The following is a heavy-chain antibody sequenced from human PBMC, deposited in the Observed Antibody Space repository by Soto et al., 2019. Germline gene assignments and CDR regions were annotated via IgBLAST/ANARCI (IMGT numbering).Heavy chain of an antibody. CDR2: IYNGGGT. CDR3: ARVAGNPWNPPKGFDM. CDR1: GFTVSSNY. D-gene: IGHD1-1*01. Sequence: SGGSLRLSCAASGFTVSSNYMSWVRQAPGKGLEWVSVIYNGGGTYYADSVKGRFTLSRDNSKNTLYLQMNNLRAEDTAVYYCARVAGNPWNPPKGFDMWGQGPIVTVS. V-gene: IGHV3-53*01. J-gene: IGHJ3*02.